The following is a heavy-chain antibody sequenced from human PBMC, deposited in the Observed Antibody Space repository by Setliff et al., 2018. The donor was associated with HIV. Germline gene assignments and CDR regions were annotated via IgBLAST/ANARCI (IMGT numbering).Heavy chain of an antibody. D-gene: IGHD4-17*01. CDR1: GGSISSSSYY. Sequence: KPSETLSLTCTVSGGSISSSSYYWGWIRQPPGKGLEWIGSIYYSGSTYYNPSLKSRVTVSVDTFKNQFSLKLSSVTAADTAVYYCARIYDYGSYYFDYWGQGTLVTVSS. V-gene: IGHV4-39*07. CDR2: IYYSGST. CDR3: ARIYDYGSYYFDY. J-gene: IGHJ4*02.